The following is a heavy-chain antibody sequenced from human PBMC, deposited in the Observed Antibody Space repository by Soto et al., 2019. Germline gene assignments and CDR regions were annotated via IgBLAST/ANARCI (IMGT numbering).Heavy chain of an antibody. V-gene: IGHV1-24*01. CDR1: GYTLTELS. CDR3: ARDQNGMDV. CDR2: FDPEDGET. J-gene: IGHJ6*02. Sequence: ASVKVSCKVSGYTLTELSMHWVRQAPGKGLEWMGGFDPEDGETIYAQKFQGRVTMTRDTSTSTVYMELSSLRSEDTAVYYCARDQNGMDVWGQ.